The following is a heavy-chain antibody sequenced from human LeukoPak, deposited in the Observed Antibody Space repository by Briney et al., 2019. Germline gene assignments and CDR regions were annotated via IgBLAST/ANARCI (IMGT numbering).Heavy chain of an antibody. V-gene: IGHV3-23*01. Sequence: SGGSLRLSCSASGFTFNRFYLHWVRQAPGKGLEWVSAISGSGGSTYYADSVKGRFTISRDNSKNTLYLQMNSLRAEDTAVYYCAKGSVVVAATPSHWFDPWGQGTLVTVSS. D-gene: IGHD2-15*01. J-gene: IGHJ5*02. CDR1: GFTFNRFY. CDR2: ISGSGGST. CDR3: AKGSVVVAATPSHWFDP.